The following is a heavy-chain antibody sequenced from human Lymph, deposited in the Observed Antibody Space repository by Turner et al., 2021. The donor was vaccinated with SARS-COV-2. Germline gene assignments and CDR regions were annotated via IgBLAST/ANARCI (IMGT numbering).Heavy chain of an antibody. V-gene: IGHV3-33*01. J-gene: IGHJ4*02. D-gene: IGHD1-26*01. CDR1: GFTFSIYG. CDR3: AREGVVGATTGLDY. Sequence: QVQLVESGGGVVQPGRSLRLSCAASGFTFSIYGMHWVRQAPGKGLEWVAVIWYDGSNKYYRDSVKGRLTISRDNSKNTLYLQMNSLRVEDTAVYYCAREGVVGATTGLDYWGQGTLVTVSS. CDR2: IWYDGSNK.